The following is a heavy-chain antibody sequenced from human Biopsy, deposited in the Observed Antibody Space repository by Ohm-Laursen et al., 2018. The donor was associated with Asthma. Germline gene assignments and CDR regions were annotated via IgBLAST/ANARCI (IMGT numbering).Heavy chain of an antibody. J-gene: IGHJ5*02. D-gene: IGHD1-20*01. V-gene: IGHV4-31*03. CDR1: GGSINIGDYY. CDR3: ARAAITGIRGWFDP. Sequence: SQTLSLTGPVSGGSINIGDYYWSWIRQHPVKGLEWIGYNYYSGSTYYNPSLKSRVTISADTSKNQFHLNLRSVTAADTAVYFCARAAITGIRGWFDPWGQGTQVTVSS. CDR2: NYYSGST.